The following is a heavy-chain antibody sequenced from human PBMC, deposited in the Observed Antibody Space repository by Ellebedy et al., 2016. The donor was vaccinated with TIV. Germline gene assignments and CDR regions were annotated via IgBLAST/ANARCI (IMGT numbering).Heavy chain of an antibody. Sequence: PGGSLRLSCAAYGFTFSSYGMHLVRQAPGKGLAWVAVIWYDGSNKYYADAVKGRFTISRDNSKNTLYLQMNSLKAEDTAVYYCARDLEHYYDSSGYYEGYYWGQGTLVTVSS. CDR2: IWYDGSNK. J-gene: IGHJ4*02. CDR1: GFTFSSYG. V-gene: IGHV3-33*01. CDR3: ARDLEHYYDSSGYYEGYY. D-gene: IGHD3-22*01.